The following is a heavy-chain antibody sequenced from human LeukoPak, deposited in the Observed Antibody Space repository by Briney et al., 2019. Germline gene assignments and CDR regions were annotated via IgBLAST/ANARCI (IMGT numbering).Heavy chain of an antibody. CDR3: ARADYYDSSGYYPPGYFDY. CDR1: GGSVTTTNW. J-gene: IGHJ4*02. D-gene: IGHD3-22*01. CDR2: VSLSGLT. V-gene: IGHV4-4*02. Sequence: NPSETLSLTCVVSGGSVTTTNWWSWVRQPPGQGLEWIGEVSLSGLTNYNPSLKSRVTISVDRSKNQFSLKLSSVTAADTAVYYCARADYYDSSGYYPPGYFDYWGQGTLVTVSS.